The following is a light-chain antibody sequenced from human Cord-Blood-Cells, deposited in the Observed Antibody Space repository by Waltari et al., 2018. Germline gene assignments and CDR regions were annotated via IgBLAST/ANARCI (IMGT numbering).Light chain of an antibody. J-gene: IGKJ2*01. CDR1: QSVSSY. CDR3: QQRSNWPPYT. V-gene: IGKV3-11*01. Sequence: DIVLTRSPATLSLSPGERATLSCRASQSVSSYLAWYQQKPGQAPRLLIYDASNRATGIPARFSGSGSGTDFTLTISSLEPEDFAVYYCQQRSNWPPYTFGQGTKLEIK. CDR2: DAS.